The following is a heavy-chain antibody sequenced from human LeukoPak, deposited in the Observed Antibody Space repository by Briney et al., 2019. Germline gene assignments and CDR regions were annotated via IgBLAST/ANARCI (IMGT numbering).Heavy chain of an antibody. D-gene: IGHD5-12*01. CDR1: GFTFSSYS. CDR3: ARDERRDGYKTPFFDY. J-gene: IGHJ4*02. CDR2: ICSSSSYI. V-gene: IGHV3-21*01. Sequence: GGSLRLSCAASGFTFSSYSMNWVRQAPGEGLEWVLSICSSSSYIYYADSVKGRFTISRDNAKNSLYLQMNSLRAEDTAVYYCARDERRDGYKTPFFDYWGQGTLVTVSS.